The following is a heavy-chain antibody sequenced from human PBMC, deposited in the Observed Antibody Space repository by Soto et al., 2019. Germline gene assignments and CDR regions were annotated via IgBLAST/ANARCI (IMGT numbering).Heavy chain of an antibody. Sequence: GGSLRLSCAASGFTFSSYAMSWVRQAPGKGLEWVSAISGSGGSTYYADSVKGRFTISRDNSKNTLYLQMNSLRAEDTAVYYCAKDRDYDFEGSSVDYYYMDVWGKGTTVTVSS. CDR2: ISGSGGST. D-gene: IGHD3-10*01. J-gene: IGHJ6*03. CDR3: AKDRDYDFEGSSVDYYYMDV. V-gene: IGHV3-23*01. CDR1: GFTFSSYA.